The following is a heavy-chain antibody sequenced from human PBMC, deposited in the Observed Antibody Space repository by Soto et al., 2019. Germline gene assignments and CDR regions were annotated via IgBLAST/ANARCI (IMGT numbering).Heavy chain of an antibody. CDR2: ISGSGGST. V-gene: IGHV3-23*01. D-gene: IGHD6-19*01. Sequence: GGSLRLSCAASGFTFSSYAMSWVRQAPGKGLEWVSAISGSGGSTYYADSVKGRFTISRDNSKNTLYLQMNSLRAEDTAVYYCAKDPGEWLVNDYYYYYGMDVWGQGTTVTVSS. CDR1: GFTFSSYA. J-gene: IGHJ6*02. CDR3: AKDPGEWLVNDYYYYYGMDV.